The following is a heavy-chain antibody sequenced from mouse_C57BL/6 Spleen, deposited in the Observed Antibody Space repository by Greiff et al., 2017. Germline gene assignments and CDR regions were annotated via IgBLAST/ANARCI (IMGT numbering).Heavy chain of an antibody. CDR2: IDTEDGKT. CDR3: ARGDDYGYFDY. D-gene: IGHD2-4*01. CDR1: GFNIKDYY. Sequence: VQLQQSGAELVKPGASVKLSCTASGFNIKDYYMHWVRQRTEQGLEWIGRIDTEDGKTKSAPTVQGKATITADTTSNTAYLQLSSLTTEDTAVYYGARGDDYGYFDYWGQGTTLTVSS. J-gene: IGHJ2*01. V-gene: IGHV14-2*01.